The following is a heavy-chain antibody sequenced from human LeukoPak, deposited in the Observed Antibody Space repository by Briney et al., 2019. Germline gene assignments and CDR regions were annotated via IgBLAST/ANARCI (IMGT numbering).Heavy chain of an antibody. V-gene: IGHV3-21*01. Sequence: GGSLRLSCAASEFTFSTYSMNWVRQAPGKGLEWVSSISSGSTYIYYADSVKGRFTISRDNAKNSLYLQMNSLRAEDTAVYYCARGNFYSSGWYPSYWGQGTLVTVSS. CDR3: ARGNFYSSGWYPSY. D-gene: IGHD6-19*01. J-gene: IGHJ4*02. CDR1: EFTFSTYS. CDR2: ISSGSTYI.